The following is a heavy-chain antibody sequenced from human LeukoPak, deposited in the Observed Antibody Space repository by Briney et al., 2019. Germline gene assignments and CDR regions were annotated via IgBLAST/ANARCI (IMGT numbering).Heavy chain of an antibody. CDR2: ISSSSSYI. D-gene: IGHD2-2*01. CDR1: GFTFSSYS. J-gene: IGHJ4*02. Sequence: GGSLRLSCAASGFTFSSYSMNWVRQAPGKRLEWVSSISSSSSYIYYADSVKGRFTISRDNSKSTLYLQMNSLRAEDTAVYYCARDGGIVVVPAAMGVDYWGQGTLVTVSS. V-gene: IGHV3-21*01. CDR3: ARDGGIVVVPAAMGVDY.